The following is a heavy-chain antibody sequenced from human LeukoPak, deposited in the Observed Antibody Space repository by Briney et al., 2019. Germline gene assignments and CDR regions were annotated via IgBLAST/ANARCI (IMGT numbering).Heavy chain of an antibody. Sequence: SETLSLTCSVSGVSISAYYWSWIRQPAGKGLEWIGRIYPGESIYASENTNYNPSLKSRVSMSGDTSKNQVSLKLRSVTAADTAVYYCARTPYQPPGYYFDYWGQGTLVTVSS. V-gene: IGHV4-4*07. D-gene: IGHD2-2*01. CDR3: ARTPYQPPGYYFDY. J-gene: IGHJ4*02. CDR2: IYPGESIYASENT. CDR1: GVSISAYY.